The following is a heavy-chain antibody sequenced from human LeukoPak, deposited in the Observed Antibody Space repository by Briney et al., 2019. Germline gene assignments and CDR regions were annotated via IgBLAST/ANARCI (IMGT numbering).Heavy chain of an antibody. Sequence: GGSLRLSCAASGFTFSNYALHWVRQAPGKGLEYVSAVSSNGDATFYANSVKGRFTISRDNSKNTLYLQMGSLRAEDMAVYYCVRVGNYREFDYWGRGTLVTVSS. CDR2: VSSNGDAT. V-gene: IGHV3-64*01. D-gene: IGHD1-7*01. CDR3: VRVGNYREFDY. J-gene: IGHJ4*02. CDR1: GFTFSNYA.